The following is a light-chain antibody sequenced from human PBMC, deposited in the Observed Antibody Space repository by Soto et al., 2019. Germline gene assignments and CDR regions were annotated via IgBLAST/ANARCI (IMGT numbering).Light chain of an antibody. CDR1: QSLVHSDGNTY. V-gene: IGKV2-30*02. CDR2: LVS. CDR3: MQGTDCPPGYT. Sequence: DVVMNQSPLSLPVTLGQPASISCRSSQSLVHSDGNTYLNWFQQRPGQSPRRLIYLVSTRDSGVPDRVSGSGSGTDFTLKISRVEAEDVGVYYCMQGTDCPPGYTFGQGTRLEIK. J-gene: IGKJ2*01.